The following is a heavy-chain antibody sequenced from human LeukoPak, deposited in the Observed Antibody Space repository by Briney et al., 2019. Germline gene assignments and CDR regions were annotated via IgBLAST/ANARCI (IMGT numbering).Heavy chain of an antibody. Sequence: GGSLRLSCAASGFTFSDYYMSWIRQAPGKGLEWDSYISSSGSTIYYADSVKGRFTISRDNAKNSLYLQMNSLRAEDTAVYYCASQYKTVTTYYWGQGTLVTVSS. CDR2: ISSSGSTI. CDR3: ASQYKTVTTYY. D-gene: IGHD4-17*01. J-gene: IGHJ4*02. V-gene: IGHV3-11*01. CDR1: GFTFSDYY.